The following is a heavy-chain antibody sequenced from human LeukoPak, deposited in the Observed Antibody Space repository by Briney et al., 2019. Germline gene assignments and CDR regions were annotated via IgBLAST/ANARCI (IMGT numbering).Heavy chain of an antibody. CDR1: GGPFSGYY. J-gene: IGHJ4*02. CDR2: INHSGST. Sequence: SETLSLTCAVYGGPFSGYYWSWIRQPPGKGLEWIGEINHSGSTNYNPSLKSRVTISVDTSKNQFSLKLSSVTAADTAVYYCASWDDTAIEKEPGDYWGQGTLVTVSS. CDR3: ASWDDTAIEKEPGDY. D-gene: IGHD5-18*01. V-gene: IGHV4-34*01.